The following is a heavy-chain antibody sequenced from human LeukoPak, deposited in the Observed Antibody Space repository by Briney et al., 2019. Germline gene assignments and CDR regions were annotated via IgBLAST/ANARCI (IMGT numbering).Heavy chain of an antibody. CDR1: GGSISSYY. Sequence: SETLSLTCTVSGGSISSYYWSWIRQPPGKGLEWIGYIYYSGSTNYNPSLKSRVTISVDTSKNQFSLKLSSVTAADTAVYYCARGEGSHDYLPYWGQGTLVTVSS. CDR2: IYYSGST. J-gene: IGHJ4*02. CDR3: ARGEGSHDYLPY. V-gene: IGHV4-59*08.